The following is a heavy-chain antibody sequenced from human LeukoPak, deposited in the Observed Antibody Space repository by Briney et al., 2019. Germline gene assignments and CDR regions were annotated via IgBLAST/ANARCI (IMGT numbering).Heavy chain of an antibody. Sequence: GGSLRLSCAASGFTFSNSWMSWVRQAPGKGLEWVSAISGAVSGGTYYADVVKGRFTISRDNSKNTLYLQMNSLRADDTATYYCAKGTERYREVSSYDFWGQGTLVAVSS. D-gene: IGHD3-10*01. J-gene: IGHJ4*02. CDR1: GFTFSNSW. CDR3: AKGTERYREVSSYDF. V-gene: IGHV3-23*01. CDR2: ISGAVSGGT.